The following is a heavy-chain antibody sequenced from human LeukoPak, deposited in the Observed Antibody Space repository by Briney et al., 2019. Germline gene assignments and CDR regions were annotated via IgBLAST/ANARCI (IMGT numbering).Heavy chain of an antibody. CDR2: ISWDGGST. V-gene: IGHV3-43*01. J-gene: IGHJ6*02. CDR3: AKDHDYGDSYYGMDV. Sequence: GGSLRLSCAASGFTFDDYTMHWVRQAPGKGLEWVSLISWDGGSTYYADSVEGRFTISRDNSKNSLYLQMNSLRTEDTALYYCAKDHDYGDSYYGMDVWSQGTTVTVSS. CDR1: GFTFDDYT. D-gene: IGHD4-17*01.